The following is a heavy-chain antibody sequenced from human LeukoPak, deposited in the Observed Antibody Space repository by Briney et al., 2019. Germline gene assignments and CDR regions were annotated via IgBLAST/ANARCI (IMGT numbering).Heavy chain of an antibody. CDR2: ISVSSGTI. CDR3: AKRPRGNYLDPFDY. Sequence: QPGGSLRLSCPASGFTFSTFTMNLVRQAPGKGLEYISYISVSSGTIYYADSVKGRFTISRDNSKNRLYLQMNSLRAEDTAVYYCAKRPRGNYLDPFDYWGQGTLVTVSS. D-gene: IGHD3-10*01. CDR1: GFTFSTFT. V-gene: IGHV3-48*01. J-gene: IGHJ4*02.